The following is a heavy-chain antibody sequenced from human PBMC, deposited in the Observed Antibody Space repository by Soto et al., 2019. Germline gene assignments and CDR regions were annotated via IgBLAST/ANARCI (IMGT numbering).Heavy chain of an antibody. J-gene: IGHJ3*02. Sequence: QPQPWGEGLLKPSETLSLTCVVCGGACSTYYYEWIPQSLGKGLEWIGEINHSGNNNCSPSLKSRVTMSLDTSKNQFSLKLTSVTAADTAVYYCARGGSNDWQVAFDIWGQGTMVTVSS. CDR3: ARGGSNDWQVAFDI. CDR2: INHSGNN. CDR1: GGACSTYY. V-gene: IGHV4-34*01. D-gene: IGHD3-9*01.